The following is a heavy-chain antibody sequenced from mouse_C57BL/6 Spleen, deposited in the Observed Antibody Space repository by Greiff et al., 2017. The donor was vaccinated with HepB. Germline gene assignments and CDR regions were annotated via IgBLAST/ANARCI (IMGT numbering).Heavy chain of an antibody. CDR2: IYPRSGNT. V-gene: IGHV1-81*01. CDR1: GYTFTSYG. D-gene: IGHD2-3*01. CDR3: ARRRVYDGYDAMDY. J-gene: IGHJ4*01. Sequence: QVQLQQSGAELARPGASVKLSCKASGYTFTSYGISWVKQRTGQGLEWIGEIYPRSGNTYYNEKFKGKATLTADKSSSTAYMELRSLTSEDSAVYFCARRRVYDGYDAMDYWGQGTSVTVSS.